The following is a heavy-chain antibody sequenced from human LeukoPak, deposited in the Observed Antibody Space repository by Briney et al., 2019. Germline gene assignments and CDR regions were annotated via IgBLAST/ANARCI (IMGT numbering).Heavy chain of an antibody. CDR3: ARDWSIAARPIGY. J-gene: IGHJ4*02. Sequence: XWISAYNGNTNYAQKLQGRVTMTTDTSTSTAYMELRSLRSDDTAVYYCARDWSIAARPIGYWGQGTLVTVSS. CDR2: ISAYNGNT. D-gene: IGHD6-6*01. V-gene: IGHV1-18*01.